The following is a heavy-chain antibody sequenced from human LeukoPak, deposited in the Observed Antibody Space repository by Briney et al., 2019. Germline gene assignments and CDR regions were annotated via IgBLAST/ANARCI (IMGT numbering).Heavy chain of an antibody. J-gene: IGHJ4*02. CDR2: IYYSGST. CDR3: ARLGYCSGGSCYGEIDY. D-gene: IGHD2-15*01. V-gene: IGHV4-39*01. Sequence: SETLSLTCTVSGGSISSSSYYWRWIRQPPGKGLEWIGSIYYSGSTYYNPSLKSRVTISLDTSKNQLSLKLSSVTAADTAVYYCARLGYCSGGSCYGEIDYWGQGTLVTVSS. CDR1: GGSISSSSYY.